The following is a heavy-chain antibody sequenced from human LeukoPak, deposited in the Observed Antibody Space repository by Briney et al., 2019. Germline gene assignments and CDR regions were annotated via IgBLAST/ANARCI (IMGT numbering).Heavy chain of an antibody. D-gene: IGHD6-19*01. V-gene: IGHV3-20*04. Sequence: GGSLRLSCAASGFTFDDYAMYWVRQFPGKGLEWVSLITWNGDSALYADSVKGRFTISRDNAKSTLYLQMNSLRAEDTAVYYCASGPAASGYSSGWPTFDYWGQGTLVTVSS. CDR1: GFTFDDYA. J-gene: IGHJ4*02. CDR2: ITWNGDSA. CDR3: ASGPAASGYSSGWPTFDY.